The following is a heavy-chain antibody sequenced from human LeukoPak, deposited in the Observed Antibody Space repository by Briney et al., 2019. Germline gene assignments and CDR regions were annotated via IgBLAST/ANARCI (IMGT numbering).Heavy chain of an antibody. D-gene: IGHD4-17*01. J-gene: IGHJ2*01. Sequence: GGSLRLSCAASGFTFSSYAMSWVRQAPGKGLEWVSAISGSGGSTYYADSVKGRFTISRDNSKNTLYLQMNSLRAEDTAVYYCAKTLTTVTKRYWYFDLRGRGTLVTVSS. CDR3: AKTLTTVTKRYWYFDL. V-gene: IGHV3-23*01. CDR1: GFTFSSYA. CDR2: ISGSGGST.